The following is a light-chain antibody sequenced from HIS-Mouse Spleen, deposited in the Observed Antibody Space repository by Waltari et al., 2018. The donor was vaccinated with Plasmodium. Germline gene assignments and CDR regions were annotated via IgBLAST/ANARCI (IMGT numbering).Light chain of an antibody. V-gene: IGLV3-10*01. CDR3: YSTDSSGNHRV. CDR1: AFPNKY. Sequence: SYELTQPPSVSVSPGQTARHTCPGTAFPNKYAYWYQQKSGQAPVLVIYEDSKRPSGIPERFSGSSSGTMATLTISGAQVEDEADYYCYSTDSSGNHRVFGGGTKLTVL. J-gene: IGLJ3*02. CDR2: EDS.